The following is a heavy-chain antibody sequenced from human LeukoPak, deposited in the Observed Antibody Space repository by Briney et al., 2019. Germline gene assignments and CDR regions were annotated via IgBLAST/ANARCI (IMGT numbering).Heavy chain of an antibody. CDR1: GDSIRNYY. CDR3: ARGPSLRGPAVVSNYYYYYMDV. J-gene: IGHJ6*03. D-gene: IGHD2-2*01. Sequence: SETLSLTCTVPGDSIRNYYWSWIRQPPGKGLEWIGYIYSSGNTNYNPSLKSRLTISIDTSKNQFSLKLSSVTAADTAVYYCARGPSLRGPAVVSNYYYYYMDVWGKGTTVTVSS. V-gene: IGHV4-59*12. CDR2: IYSSGNT.